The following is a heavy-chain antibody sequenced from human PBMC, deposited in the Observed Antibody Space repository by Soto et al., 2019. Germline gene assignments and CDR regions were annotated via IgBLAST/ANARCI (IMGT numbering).Heavy chain of an antibody. Sequence: QVQLVQSGAEVKKPGSSVKVSCKASGGTFSSYAISWVRQAPGQGLEWMGGIIPIFGTANYAQKVQGRVTITADESTSTAYMELSSLRSEDRAVYYCAREGEGYCSGGSCYSGRNWFDPWGQGTLVTVSS. D-gene: IGHD2-15*01. J-gene: IGHJ5*02. CDR2: IIPIFGTA. V-gene: IGHV1-69*01. CDR3: AREGEGYCSGGSCYSGRNWFDP. CDR1: GGTFSSYA.